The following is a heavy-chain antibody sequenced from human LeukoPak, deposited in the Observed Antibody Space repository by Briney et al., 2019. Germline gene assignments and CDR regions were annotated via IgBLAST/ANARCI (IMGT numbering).Heavy chain of an antibody. Sequence: PSETLSLTCTVSGGSISSSSYYWGWIRQPPGKGLEWIGSIYYSGSTYYNPSLKSRVTISVDKSKNQFSLKLSSVTAADTAVYYCASLVGATIKLNWFDPWGQGTLVTVSS. J-gene: IGHJ5*02. CDR1: GGSISSSSYY. CDR2: IYYSGST. CDR3: ASLVGATIKLNWFDP. V-gene: IGHV4-39*07. D-gene: IGHD1-26*01.